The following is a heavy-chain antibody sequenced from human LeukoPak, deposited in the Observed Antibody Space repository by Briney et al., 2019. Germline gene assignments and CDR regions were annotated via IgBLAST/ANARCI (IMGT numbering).Heavy chain of an antibody. D-gene: IGHD3-22*01. Sequence: GGSLRLSCAASGFTFSNYAMSWVRQAPGKGLEWVSVISGSGATTDYADSVMGRFTISRDNAKNSLFLQMNSLRDEDTAVYYCARVPLYDRSGYYFDYWGLGTLVTVSS. CDR1: GFTFSNYA. V-gene: IGHV3-23*01. J-gene: IGHJ4*02. CDR2: ISGSGATT. CDR3: ARVPLYDRSGYYFDY.